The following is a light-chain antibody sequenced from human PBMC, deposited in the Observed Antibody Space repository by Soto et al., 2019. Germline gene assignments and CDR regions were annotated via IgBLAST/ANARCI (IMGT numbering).Light chain of an antibody. Sequence: EIVLTQSPATLSLSPGERATLSCRASQSVSSNLAWYQHKPGQAPRLLTYGASTRATGIPARFSGSGSGTEFTLTITSLQSEDFAVYYCQEYNDWRPITFGGGTKVDIK. CDR1: QSVSSN. J-gene: IGKJ4*01. CDR3: QEYNDWRPIT. CDR2: GAS. V-gene: IGKV3-15*01.